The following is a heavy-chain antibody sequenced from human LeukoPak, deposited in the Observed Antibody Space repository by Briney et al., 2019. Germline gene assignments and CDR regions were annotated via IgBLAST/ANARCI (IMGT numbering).Heavy chain of an antibody. Sequence: GGSLRLSCAASGFTFRKYAMNWVRQAPGKGLEWVSSISGSGGSTYYADSVKGRFTMSRDNSKNSLSLQMNSLRAEDTAVYYCARIRYSGSYQYFDYWGQGTLVTVSS. V-gene: IGHV3-23*01. CDR2: ISGSGGST. CDR3: ARIRYSGSYQYFDY. D-gene: IGHD1-26*01. CDR1: GFTFRKYA. J-gene: IGHJ4*02.